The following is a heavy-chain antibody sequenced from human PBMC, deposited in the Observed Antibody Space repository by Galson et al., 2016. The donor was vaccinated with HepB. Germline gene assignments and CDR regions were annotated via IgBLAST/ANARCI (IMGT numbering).Heavy chain of an antibody. CDR1: GFIVSSHY. CDR3: ARDPGRIAAAGHLDS. D-gene: IGHD6-13*01. V-gene: IGHV3-53*01. J-gene: IGHJ4*02. CDR2: IYSGGAT. Sequence: SLRLSCAASGFIVSSHYMNWVRQAPGKGLEWVSIIYSGGATYYADSVKGRFTISRDKPKNTVYLQMNSLRDEDTAVYYCARDPGRIAAAGHLDSWGQGTLVTVSS.